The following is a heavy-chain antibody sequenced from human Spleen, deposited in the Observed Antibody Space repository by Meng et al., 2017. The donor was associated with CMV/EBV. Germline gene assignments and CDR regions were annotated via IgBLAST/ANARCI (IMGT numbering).Heavy chain of an antibody. CDR3: TKDFQGVTAPDWFDP. V-gene: IGHV3-20*03. Sequence: SGFIFDDFGMSWVRQVPGKGLQWVSTINWNGASITYADSVRRRFTISRDNSKNTLYLQMNSLRAEDTALYYCTKDFQGVTAPDWFDPWGQGTLVTVSS. D-gene: IGHD3-10*01. CDR1: GFIFDDFG. J-gene: IGHJ5*02. CDR2: INWNGASI.